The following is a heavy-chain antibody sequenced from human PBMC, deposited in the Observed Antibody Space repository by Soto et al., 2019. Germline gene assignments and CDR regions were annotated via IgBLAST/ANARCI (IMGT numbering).Heavy chain of an antibody. CDR3: GVAPQPSSFDY. Sequence: QVQLVQSGAEVKKPGASVKVSCKASGYTLTSYGISWVRQAPGQGLEWMGWISAYNGKTTYAQKLQGRATMTTETPTSTAYMELRTLRSDDTAVYYCGVAPQPSSFDYWGQGTLVTVSS. J-gene: IGHJ4*02. V-gene: IGHV1-18*01. CDR1: GYTLTSYG. CDR2: ISAYNGKT. D-gene: IGHD2-15*01.